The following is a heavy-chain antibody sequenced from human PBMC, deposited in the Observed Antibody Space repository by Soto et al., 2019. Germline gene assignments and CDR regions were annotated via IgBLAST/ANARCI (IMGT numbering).Heavy chain of an antibody. D-gene: IGHD3-22*01. Sequence: SETLSLTCTVSGDSISDNYWSWIRQPPGKTLEWIGYMYYTGSTNYNPSLKSRVTMSVDTSKNQFSLRLSSVTAADTAVYYCARYKRVIVDSWGRGTLVT. V-gene: IGHV4-59*12. CDR3: ARYKRVIVDS. J-gene: IGHJ4*02. CDR1: GDSISDNY. CDR2: MYYTGST.